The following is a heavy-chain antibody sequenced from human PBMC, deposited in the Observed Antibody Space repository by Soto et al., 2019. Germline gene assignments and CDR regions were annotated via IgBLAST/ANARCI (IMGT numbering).Heavy chain of an antibody. CDR2: IIPSLGRA. Sequence: ASVKVSFKASGYTFTSYYMHWVRQAPGQGLEWMGIIIPSLGRASYAQKFQGRVTITTDTSTSTAYMELSSLRSEDTAVYYCARDSGSAANTTLYYYYYYYMDVWGKGTTVTVSS. CDR1: GYTFTSYY. D-gene: IGHD5-12*01. J-gene: IGHJ6*03. CDR3: ARDSGSAANTTLYYYYYYYMDV. V-gene: IGHV1-46*01.